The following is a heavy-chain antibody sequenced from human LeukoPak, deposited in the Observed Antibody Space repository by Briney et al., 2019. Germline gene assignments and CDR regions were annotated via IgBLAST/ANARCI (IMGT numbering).Heavy chain of an antibody. CDR3: AREGGSRYFDFDWFDP. Sequence: ASVKVSCKASGGTFSSYAISWVRQAPGQGLEWMGRIIPIFGTASYAQKFQGRATITTDESTSTAYMELSSLRSEDTAVYYCAREGGSRYFDFDWFDPWGQGTLVTVSS. CDR1: GGTFSSYA. J-gene: IGHJ5*02. V-gene: IGHV1-69*05. D-gene: IGHD3-9*01. CDR2: IIPIFGTA.